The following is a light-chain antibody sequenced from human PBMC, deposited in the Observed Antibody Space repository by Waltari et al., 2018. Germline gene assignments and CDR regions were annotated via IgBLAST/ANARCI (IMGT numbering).Light chain of an antibody. CDR2: QDT. CDR3: QALGRNAWV. CDR1: PLGNKY. J-gene: IGLJ3*02. Sequence: SYALTQPPSLSVAPRHTPSLTFSGYPLGNKYTSGYQHRPGQSPLLVIYQDTERPPVIPERFSGSKSGNAATLTISGTQAMDEAVYYCQALGRNAWVFGGGTTMTVL. V-gene: IGLV3-1*01.